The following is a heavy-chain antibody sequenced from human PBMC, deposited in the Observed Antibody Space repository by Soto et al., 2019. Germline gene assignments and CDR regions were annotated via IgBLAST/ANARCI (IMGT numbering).Heavy chain of an antibody. CDR1: GGTFSSYA. D-gene: IGHD5-12*01. V-gene: IGHV1-69*13. Sequence: SVKVSCKASGGTFSSYAISWVRQAPGQGLEWMGGIIPIFGTANYAQKFQGRVTITADESTSTAYMELSSLRSEDTAVYSCARWGRDGYNRWGQGTLVTVSS. CDR2: IIPIFGTA. J-gene: IGHJ4*02. CDR3: ARWGRDGYNR.